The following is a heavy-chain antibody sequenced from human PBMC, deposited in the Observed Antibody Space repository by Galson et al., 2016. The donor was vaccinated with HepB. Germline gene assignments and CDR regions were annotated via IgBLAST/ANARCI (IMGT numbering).Heavy chain of an antibody. CDR3: AKDGSYSGNLHGYFDY. J-gene: IGHJ4*02. V-gene: IGHV3-21*01. CDR1: GFTFSQSS. D-gene: IGHD1-26*01. Sequence: SLRLSCAGSGFTFSQSSLHWVRQAPGKGLEWVSSVSSSLSYITYADSVKGRFTISRDNAKKSLFLQMNSLRAEDTAVYYCAKDGSYSGNLHGYFDYWGQGTLVTVSS. CDR2: VSSSLSYI.